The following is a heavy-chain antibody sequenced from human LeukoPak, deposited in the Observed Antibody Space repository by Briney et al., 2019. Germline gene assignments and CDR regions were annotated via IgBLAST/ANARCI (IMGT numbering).Heavy chain of an antibody. CDR2: IYYSGST. V-gene: IGHV4-39*07. J-gene: IGHJ5*02. Sequence: PSETLSLTCTVSGGSISSSSYYWGWIRQPPGKGLEWIGSIYYSGSTYYNPSLKSRVTISVDTSKNQFSLKLSSVTAADTAVYYCARDPRSSSWYQGLTNWFDPRGQGTLVTVSS. D-gene: IGHD6-13*01. CDR3: ARDPRSSSWYQGLTNWFDP. CDR1: GGSISSSSYY.